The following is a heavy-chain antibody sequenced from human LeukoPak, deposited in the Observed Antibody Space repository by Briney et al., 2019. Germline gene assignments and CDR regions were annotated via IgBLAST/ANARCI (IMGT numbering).Heavy chain of an antibody. Sequence: PETLSLTPALSVGSPSLHFWSSSWQPPGKRLEWVGYIYYSGSTNYNPSLKSRDTISVDTSSNQFSRKLNLQITSVRAEYYCASTGTYGSRSAHFDYWGQGTLVTVSS. CDR1: VGSPSLHF. CDR3: ASTGTYGSRSAHFDY. J-gene: IGHJ4*02. V-gene: IGHV4-59*08. CDR2: IYYSGST. D-gene: IGHD3-10*01.